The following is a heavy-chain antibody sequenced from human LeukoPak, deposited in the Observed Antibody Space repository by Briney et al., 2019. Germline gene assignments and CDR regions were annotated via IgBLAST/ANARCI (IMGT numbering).Heavy chain of an antibody. Sequence: GGSLRLSCAASGFTFSSYWMSWVRQAPGKGLEWVANIKQDGSEKYYVDSVKGRFTISRDNSKNTLYLQMNSLRAEDTAVYYCARDRGWLQTFFDYWGQGTLVTVSS. V-gene: IGHV3-7*01. D-gene: IGHD5-24*01. CDR3: ARDRGWLQTFFDY. CDR2: IKQDGSEK. J-gene: IGHJ4*02. CDR1: GFTFSSYW.